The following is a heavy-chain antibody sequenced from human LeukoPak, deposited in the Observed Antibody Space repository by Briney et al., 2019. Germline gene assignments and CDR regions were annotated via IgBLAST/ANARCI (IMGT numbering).Heavy chain of an antibody. CDR3: TRPFNYDILTGYLY. J-gene: IGHJ4*02. CDR2: IRSTVYGGTT. V-gene: IGHV3-49*04. Sequence: GRSLRLSCTASGFTFGDYPMSWVRQAPGKGLEWVGFIRSTVYGGTTEYAASVKGRFTISRDDSKSIAYLQMNSLKIEDTAVYYCTRPFNYDILTGYLYWGQGTLVTVSS. D-gene: IGHD3-9*01. CDR1: GFTFGDYP.